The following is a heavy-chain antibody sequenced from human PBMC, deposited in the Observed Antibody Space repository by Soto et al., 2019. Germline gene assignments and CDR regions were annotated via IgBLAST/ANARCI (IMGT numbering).Heavy chain of an antibody. Sequence: QVQMVQSGAEVKKPGASVRVSCKTSGYSFTDYYIHWVRQAPGQGLEWMGWINPNSGGTNYARKFQGRVTLTRDTSINTVDMELSSLTSDDPAVFHCAGGGYCETVNCYEGYYYGMDVWGQGNTVSVSS. CDR1: GYSFTDYY. D-gene: IGHD2-2*03. J-gene: IGHJ6*02. CDR2: INPNSGGT. V-gene: IGHV1-2*02. CDR3: AGGGYCETVNCYEGYYYGMDV.